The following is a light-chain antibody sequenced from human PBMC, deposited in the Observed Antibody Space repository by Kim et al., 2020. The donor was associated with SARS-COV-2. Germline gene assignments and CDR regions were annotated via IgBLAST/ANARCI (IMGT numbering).Light chain of an antibody. CDR3: QSYNRDNVL. CDR2: EDD. CDR1: SGSIGGNY. V-gene: IGLV6-57*03. J-gene: IGLJ2*01. Sequence: GKTVTISCTRSSGSIGGNYVQWYQQRPGGVPTTVIYEDDQSPSGVSDRFSGSIDNSSNSASLTISGLRTEDEADYYCQSYNRDNVLFGGGTQLTVL.